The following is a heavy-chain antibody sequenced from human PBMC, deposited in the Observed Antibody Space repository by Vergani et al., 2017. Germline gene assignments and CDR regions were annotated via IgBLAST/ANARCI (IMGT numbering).Heavy chain of an antibody. D-gene: IGHD2-21*02. CDR1: GGSFSSYY. Sequence: QVQLQESGPGLVKPSETLSLTCTVSGGSFSSYYWSWIRQPPGKGLEWIGYIYYSGSTNYNPSLKSRVTISVDTSKNQFSLKLSSVTAADTAVYYCARHLAYCGGDCYPYYYGMDVWGQGTTVTVSS. V-gene: IGHV4-59*01. CDR2: IYYSGST. J-gene: IGHJ6*02. CDR3: ARHLAYCGGDCYPYYYGMDV.